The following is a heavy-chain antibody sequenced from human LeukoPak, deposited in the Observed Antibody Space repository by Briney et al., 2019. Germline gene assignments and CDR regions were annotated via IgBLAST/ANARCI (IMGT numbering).Heavy chain of an antibody. D-gene: IGHD2-15*01. CDR1: GFTFSDYY. V-gene: IGHV3-11*06. CDR3: ARRGTTYCTVDSCHPNWFDP. CDR2: INGSSSDT. J-gene: IGHJ5*02. Sequence: GGSLRLSCAASGFTFSDYYMTWIRQAPGRGLEWISYINGSSSDTKCADSVKGRFTISRDNAKNSLYLLMNSLRAEDTAVYYCARRGTTYCTVDSCHPNWFDPWGQGTLVTVSS.